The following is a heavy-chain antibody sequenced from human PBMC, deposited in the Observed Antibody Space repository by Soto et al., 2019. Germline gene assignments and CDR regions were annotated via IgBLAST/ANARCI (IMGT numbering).Heavy chain of an antibody. Sequence: EVQLVESGGGLVKPGGSLRLSCAASGFTFSSYSMNWVRQAPGKGLEWVSSISSSSSYIYYADSVKGRFTISRDNAKNTLYLQMNSLRAEDTAVYYCAKDQWEQPGGFDYWGQGTLVTVSS. CDR2: ISSSSSYI. V-gene: IGHV3-21*01. J-gene: IGHJ4*02. CDR3: AKDQWEQPGGFDY. D-gene: IGHD1-26*01. CDR1: GFTFSSYS.